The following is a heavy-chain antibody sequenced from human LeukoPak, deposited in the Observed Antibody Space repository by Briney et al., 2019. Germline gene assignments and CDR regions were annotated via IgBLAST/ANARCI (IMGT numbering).Heavy chain of an antibody. CDR2: IIPILGIA. Sequence: ASVKVSCKASGGTFSSYAISWVRQAPGHGLERMGRIIPILGIANYAQKFQGRVTITADKSTSTAYMELSSLRSEDTAVYYCARDLAHYDILTGSGEDFDYWGQGTLVTVSS. V-gene: IGHV1-69*04. D-gene: IGHD3-9*01. CDR1: GGTFSSYA. CDR3: ARDLAHYDILTGSGEDFDY. J-gene: IGHJ4*02.